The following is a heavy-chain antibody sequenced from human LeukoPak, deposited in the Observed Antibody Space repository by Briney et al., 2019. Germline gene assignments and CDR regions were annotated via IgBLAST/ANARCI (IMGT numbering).Heavy chain of an antibody. CDR3: ARSPHILTGENFDY. Sequence: ASVKVSCKASGYTFTGYYIHWVRQAPGQGLEWMGLINPNHGDTNYAQKFQDRVSMTRDTSISTAYMHLSRLRSADTAVYYCARSPHILTGENFDYWGQGTLLTVSS. D-gene: IGHD3-9*01. CDR2: INPNHGDT. V-gene: IGHV1-2*02. J-gene: IGHJ4*02. CDR1: GYTFTGYY.